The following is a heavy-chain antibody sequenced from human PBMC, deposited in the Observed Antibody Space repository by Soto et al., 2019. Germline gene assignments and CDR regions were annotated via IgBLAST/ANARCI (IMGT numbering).Heavy chain of an antibody. CDR3: VLLALGKFDN. D-gene: IGHD1-26*01. Sequence: GGSLRLSCAASGFTFSSFGIHWVRQAPGKGLEWVAVISYGGIDKNYADSVKGRFTISRENSKNMVYLQMNSLRAEDTAVYYCVLLALGKFDNWGQGTLVAVSS. V-gene: IGHV3-30*03. CDR1: GFTFSSFG. CDR2: ISYGGIDK. J-gene: IGHJ4*02.